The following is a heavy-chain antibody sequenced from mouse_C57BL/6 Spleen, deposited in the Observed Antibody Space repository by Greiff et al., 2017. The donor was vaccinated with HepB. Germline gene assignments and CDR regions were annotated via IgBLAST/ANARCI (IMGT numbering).Heavy chain of an antibody. V-gene: IGHV1-26*01. J-gene: IGHJ3*01. Sequence: EVQLQQSGPELVKPGASVKISCKASGYTFTDYYMNWVKQSHGKSLEWIGDINPNNGGTSYNQKFKGKATLTVDKSSSTAYMELRSLTSEDSAVYYCATAYYGSRWFAYWGQGTLVTVS. CDR3: ATAYYGSRWFAY. CDR2: INPNNGGT. D-gene: IGHD1-1*01. CDR1: GYTFTDYY.